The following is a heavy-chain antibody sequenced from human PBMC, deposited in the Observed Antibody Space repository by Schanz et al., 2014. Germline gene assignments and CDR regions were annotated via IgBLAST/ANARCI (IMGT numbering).Heavy chain of an antibody. V-gene: IGHV3-23*01. D-gene: IGHD2-2*01. CDR1: GFTFSSYA. CDR2: ISSGGGST. Sequence: EVQLLESGGGLVQPGGSLRLSCAASGFTFSSYAMSWVRQAPGKGLEWVSSISSGGGSTYYTDSVKGRFTISRDNSRDTVYLQMNSLRADDTAVYYCARVKYCTITRCYRTETEGIYYMDVWGKGTTVTVSS. J-gene: IGHJ6*03. CDR3: ARVKYCTITRCYRTETEGIYYMDV.